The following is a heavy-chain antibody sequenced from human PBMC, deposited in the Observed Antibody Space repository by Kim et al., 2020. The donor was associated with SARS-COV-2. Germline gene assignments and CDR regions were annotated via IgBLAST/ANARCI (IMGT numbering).Heavy chain of an antibody. Sequence: GGSLRLSCAASGFTFSSYSMNWVRQAPGKGLEWVSSISSNSSYIYYADSVKGRFTISRDNAKNSLYLQMNSLRAEDTAVYYCARGMVRGWFGELLRTDYNYYYDGMDVWGQGTTVTVSS. D-gene: IGHD3-10*01. V-gene: IGHV3-21*01. CDR2: ISSNSSYI. CDR1: GFTFSSYS. CDR3: ARGMVRGWFGELLRTDYNYYYDGMDV. J-gene: IGHJ6*02.